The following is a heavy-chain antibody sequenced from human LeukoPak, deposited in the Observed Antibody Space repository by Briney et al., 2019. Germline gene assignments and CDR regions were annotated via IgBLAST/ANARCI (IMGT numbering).Heavy chain of an antibody. J-gene: IGHJ6*02. D-gene: IGHD1-14*01. CDR3: AKVSGGGLYYDGMDV. CDR1: GFTFNNYA. Sequence: GGSLRLSCAASGFTFNNYAMHWVRQAPGKGLEWVSVISGSGGTTYYADSVKGRFTISRDSSKNTLYLQMNSLRAEDTAVYYCAKVSGGGLYYDGMDVWGQGTTVTVSS. CDR2: ISGSGGTT. V-gene: IGHV3-23*01.